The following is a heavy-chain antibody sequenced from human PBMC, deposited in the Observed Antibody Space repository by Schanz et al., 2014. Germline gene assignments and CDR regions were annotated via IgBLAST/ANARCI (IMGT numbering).Heavy chain of an antibody. Sequence: EVQLVESGGGLVKPGGSLRLSCAASGFPFSMAWMTWVRQAPGKGLEWVGHIRSKNDGGTTDYAAPVKGRFTISRDDSKNTLYLQMNSLKTEDTAVYYCTTGGRRGYSHYFYGMDVWGQGTMVTVS. CDR3: TTGGRRGYSHYFYGMDV. CDR2: IRSKNDGGTT. D-gene: IGHD5-18*01. J-gene: IGHJ6*02. V-gene: IGHV3-15*01. CDR1: GFPFSMAW.